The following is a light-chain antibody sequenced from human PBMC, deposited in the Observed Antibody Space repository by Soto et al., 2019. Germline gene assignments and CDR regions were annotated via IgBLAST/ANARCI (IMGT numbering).Light chain of an antibody. CDR1: QGISSY. V-gene: IGKV1-8*01. CDR3: QQYYSYPHT. J-gene: IGKJ2*01. Sequence: AIRMTQSPSSFSASTGDRVTITCRASQGISSYLAWYQQKPGKAPKLLIYAASTLQSGVPSRFSGSGSGTDVTLTISSLQSEDFATYYCQQYYSYPHTFGQGTKLEIK. CDR2: AAS.